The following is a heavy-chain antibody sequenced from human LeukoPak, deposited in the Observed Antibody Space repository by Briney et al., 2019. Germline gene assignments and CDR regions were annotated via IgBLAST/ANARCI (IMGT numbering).Heavy chain of an antibody. D-gene: IGHD4-17*01. CDR3: ARAGTNLGDYDY. V-gene: IGHV4-39*01. Sequence: PSQTLSLTCTVSGGSISSGSYYWGWIRQPPGKRLEWIGSIYYSGSTYYNPSLKSRVTISVDTSKNQFSLKLSSVTAADTAVYYCARAGTNLGDYDYWGQGTLVTVSS. J-gene: IGHJ4*02. CDR1: GGSISSGSYY. CDR2: IYYSGST.